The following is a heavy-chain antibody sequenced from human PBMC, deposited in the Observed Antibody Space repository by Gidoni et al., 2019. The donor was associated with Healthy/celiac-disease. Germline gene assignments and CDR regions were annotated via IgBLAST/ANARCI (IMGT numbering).Heavy chain of an antibody. Sequence: EVQLVESGGGLVQPGGSLRLSCAASGFTFSSYDMHWVRQATGKGLEWVSAIGTAGDTYYPGSVKGRFTISRENAKNSLYLQMNSLRAGDTAVYYCARVPAVTTWGYYYGMDVWGQGTTVTVSS. CDR2: IGTAGDT. CDR3: ARVPAVTTWGYYYGMDV. D-gene: IGHD4-17*01. CDR1: GFTFSSYD. J-gene: IGHJ6*02. V-gene: IGHV3-13*01.